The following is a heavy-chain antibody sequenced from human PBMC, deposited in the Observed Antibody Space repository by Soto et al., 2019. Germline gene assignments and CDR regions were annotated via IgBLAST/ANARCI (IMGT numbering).Heavy chain of an antibody. CDR1: GFTVSSNY. J-gene: IGHJ4*02. V-gene: IGHV3-66*02. CDR3: AIQTGDFDY. CDR2: IYSGGST. D-gene: IGHD3-10*01. Sequence: GGSLRLSCVASGFTVSSNYMSWVRQAPGKGLEWVSVIYSGGSTYYADSVKGRFTISRDNSKNTLYLQMNSLRAEDTAVYYCAIQTGDFDYWGQGTLVTVSS.